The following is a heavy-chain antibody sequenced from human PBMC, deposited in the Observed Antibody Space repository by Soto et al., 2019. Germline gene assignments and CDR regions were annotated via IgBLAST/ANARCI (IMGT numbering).Heavy chain of an antibody. J-gene: IGHJ4*02. CDR3: AKSPNFYCSSPNCYKYYFDH. V-gene: IGHV3-30*18. CDR2: ISYDGSEK. D-gene: IGHD2-2*02. CDR1: GFTFNTYG. Sequence: QEQLVESGGGVVQPGKSLRLSYAASGFTFNTYGMHWVRQAPGKGLEWVAVISYDGSEKYYVDSVKGRFTISKDNSKNTLYLQMNSLRPEDTAVYYCAKSPNFYCSSPNCYKYYFDHWGQGTRVTVSS.